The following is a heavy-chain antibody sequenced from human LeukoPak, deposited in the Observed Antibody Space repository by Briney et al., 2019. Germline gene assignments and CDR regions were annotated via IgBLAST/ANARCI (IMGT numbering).Heavy chain of an antibody. V-gene: IGHV3-30*18. CDR1: GFTFSSYG. Sequence: GGSLRLSCAASGFTFSSYGMHWVRQAPGKGLEWVTVISYDGSNKYYADSVKGRFTISRDNSKNTLYLQMNSLRAEDTAVYYCAKDRGYCSGGSCSFCDYWGQGTLDTVSS. D-gene: IGHD2-15*01. CDR3: AKDRGYCSGGSCSFCDY. J-gene: IGHJ4*02. CDR2: ISYDGSNK.